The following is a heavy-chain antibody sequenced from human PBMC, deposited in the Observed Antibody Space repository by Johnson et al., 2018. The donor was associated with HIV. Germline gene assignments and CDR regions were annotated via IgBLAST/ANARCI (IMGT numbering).Heavy chain of an antibody. D-gene: IGHD3-22*01. V-gene: IGHV3-66*01. CDR3: ARGFGNSGYYYVRFVAFDI. CDR2: IYSGGGT. CDR1: GFTVSSNY. J-gene: IGHJ3*02. Sequence: VQLVESGGGLVKPGGSLRLSCTASGFTVSSNYMSWVRQGPGTGLEWVSVIYSGGGTYHADSVKGRFTISRDNSKNTLYLQMNSLRAEDTAVYYCARGFGNSGYYYVRFVAFDIWGQGKMVTVSS.